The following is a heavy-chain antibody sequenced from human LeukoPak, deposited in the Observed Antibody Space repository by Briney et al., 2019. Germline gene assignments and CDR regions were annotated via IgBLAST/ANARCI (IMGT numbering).Heavy chain of an antibody. V-gene: IGHV4-59*01. D-gene: IGHD1-26*01. J-gene: IGHJ5*02. CDR2: IYYSGST. CDR1: GGSISSYY. CDR3: ARDTTSIGFDP. Sequence: SETLSLTCTVSGGSISSYYWSWIRQPPGKGLEWIGYIYYSGSTNYNPSLKSRVTISVDTSKSQFSLKLSSVTAADTAVYYCARDTTSIGFDPWGQGTLVTVSS.